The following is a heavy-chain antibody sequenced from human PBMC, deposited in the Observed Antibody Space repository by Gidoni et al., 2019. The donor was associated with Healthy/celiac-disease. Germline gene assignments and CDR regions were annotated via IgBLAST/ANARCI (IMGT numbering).Heavy chain of an antibody. CDR2: IYHSGST. CDR1: GYSISSGYY. J-gene: IGHJ4*02. V-gene: IGHV4-38-2*02. Sequence: QVQLQESGPGLVKPSETLSLTCPVSGYSISSGYYWGWIRQPPGKGLEWIGSIYHSGSTYYNPSLKSRVTISVDTSKNQFSLKLSSVTAADTAVYYCARVTGQWLVLGGFDYWGQGTLVTVSS. CDR3: ARVTGQWLVLGGFDY. D-gene: IGHD6-19*01.